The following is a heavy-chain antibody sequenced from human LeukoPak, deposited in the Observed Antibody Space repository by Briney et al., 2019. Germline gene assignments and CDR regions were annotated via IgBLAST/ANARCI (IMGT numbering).Heavy chain of an antibody. D-gene: IGHD3-3*01. CDR1: GGSISSSSYY. V-gene: IGHV4-39*01. J-gene: IGHJ3*02. CDR2: IYYSGST. CDR3: AITYYDFWSGYYGAFDI. Sequence: SETLSLTCTVSGGSISSSSYYWGWIRQPPGKGLEWIGSIYYSGSTYYNPSLKSRVTISVDTSKNQFSLKLSSVTAADTAVYYCAITYYDFWSGYYGAFDIWGQGTMVTVSS.